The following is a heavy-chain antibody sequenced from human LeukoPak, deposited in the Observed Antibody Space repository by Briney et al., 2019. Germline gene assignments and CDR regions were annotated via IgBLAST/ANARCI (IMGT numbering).Heavy chain of an antibody. J-gene: IGHJ4*02. CDR1: GGSLSGYH. CDR2: IYYSGSS. V-gene: IGHV4-59*12. Sequence: SETLSLTCNVSGGSLSGYHWSWVRQPPGKGLEWLGYIYYSGSSNYNPSLKSRVTISVDTSKNQFSLKLSSVTAADTAVYYCARRGWVVVVPAALYYFDYWGQGTLVTVSS. CDR3: ARRGWVVVVPAALYYFDY. D-gene: IGHD2-2*01.